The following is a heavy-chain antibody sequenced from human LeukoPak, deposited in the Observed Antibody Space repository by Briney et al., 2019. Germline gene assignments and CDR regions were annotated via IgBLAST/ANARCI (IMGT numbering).Heavy chain of an antibody. Sequence: ASVKVSCKASGDTFSSYAISWVRQAPGQGLEWMGGIIPIFGTANYAQKFQGRVTITADESTSTAYMELSSLRSEDTAVYYCARASDDYGDYSYFDYWGQGTLVTVSS. CDR1: GDTFSSYA. J-gene: IGHJ4*02. D-gene: IGHD4-17*01. CDR2: IIPIFGTA. V-gene: IGHV1-69*13. CDR3: ARASDDYGDYSYFDY.